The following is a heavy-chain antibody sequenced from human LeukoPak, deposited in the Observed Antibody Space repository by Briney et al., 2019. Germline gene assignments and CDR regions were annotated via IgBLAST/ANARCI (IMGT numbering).Heavy chain of an antibody. CDR3: ARDDHQSYYYYGMDV. CDR1: GGSISSGSYY. V-gene: IGHV4-61*02. CDR2: IYTSGST. Sequence: PSQTLSLTCTVSGGSISSGSYYRSWIRQPVGKGLEWIGRIYTSGSTNYNPSLKSRVTISVDTSKNQFSLKLSSVTAADTAVYYCARDDHQSYYYYGMDVWGQGTTVTVSS. D-gene: IGHD1-14*01. J-gene: IGHJ6*02.